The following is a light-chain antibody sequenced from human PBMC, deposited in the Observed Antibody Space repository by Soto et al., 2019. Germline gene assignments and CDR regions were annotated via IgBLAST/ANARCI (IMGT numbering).Light chain of an antibody. V-gene: IGLV2-14*01. J-gene: IGLJ3*02. CDR3: SSYPVISTRV. Sequence: QSALTQPTSVSGSPGQSITISCTGTSSDVGGYKYVSWFQQHPGRAPKLIIYDVTNRPSGVSNRFSGSKSGNTASLTISGLQAEDEAHYYCSSYPVISTRVFGGGTKLTVL. CDR1: SSDVGGYKY. CDR2: DVT.